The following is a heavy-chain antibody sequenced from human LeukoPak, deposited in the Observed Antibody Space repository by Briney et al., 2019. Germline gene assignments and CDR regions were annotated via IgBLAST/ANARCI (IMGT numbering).Heavy chain of an antibody. D-gene: IGHD3-10*01. J-gene: IGHJ6*02. CDR3: ATSTYGSGSYYYYYGMDV. CDR2: IYTSGST. Sequence: PSETLSLTCTVSGGSISSYYWSWIRQPAGKGLEWIRRIYTSGSTNYNPSLKSRVTMSVDTSKNQFSLKLSSVTAADTAVYYCATSTYGSGSYYYYYGMDVWGQGTTVTVSS. CDR1: GGSISSYY. V-gene: IGHV4-4*07.